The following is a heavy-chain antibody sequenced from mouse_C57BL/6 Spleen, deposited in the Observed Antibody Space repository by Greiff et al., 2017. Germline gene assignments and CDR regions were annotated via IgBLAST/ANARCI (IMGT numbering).Heavy chain of an antibody. J-gene: IGHJ3*01. Sequence: QVQLQQPGAELVRPGASVTLSCKASGYTFTDYEMHWVKQTPVHGLEWIGAIDPETGGTAYNQKFKGKAILTADKSSSTAYMELRSLTSEDSAVYYCTRRDYDYDVGFAYWGQGTLVTVSA. CDR1: GYTFTDYE. CDR2: IDPETGGT. V-gene: IGHV1-15*01. CDR3: TRRDYDYDVGFAY. D-gene: IGHD2-4*01.